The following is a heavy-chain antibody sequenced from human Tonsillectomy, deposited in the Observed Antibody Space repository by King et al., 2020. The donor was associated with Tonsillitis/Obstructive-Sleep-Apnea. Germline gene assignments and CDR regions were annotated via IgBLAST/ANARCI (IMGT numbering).Heavy chain of an antibody. V-gene: IGHV3-15*01. CDR1: GFTFSNAW. CDR2: IKSKTDGGTT. CDR3: TTGEGGVTPGY. D-gene: IGHD4-23*01. J-gene: IGHJ4*02. Sequence: VQLVESGGGLVKPGGSLRLSCAASGFTFSNAWMSWVRQAPGKGLEWVGRIKSKTDGGTTDYAAPVKGRFTISRDDSKNTLYLQMNRLKTEDTAVYYCTTGEGGVTPGYWGQGTLVTVSS.